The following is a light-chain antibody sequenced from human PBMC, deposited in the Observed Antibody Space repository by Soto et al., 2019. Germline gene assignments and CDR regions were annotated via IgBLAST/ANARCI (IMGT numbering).Light chain of an antibody. J-gene: IGLJ2*01. Sequence: QSALTQPASVSGSPGQSITISCTGTTSDVGRYKFVSWYQHHPGKAPKLLIFEVTNRPSGVSSRFSGSKSGNTASLTISGLQTEDEATYYCGSSTDTDTLVIFGGGTKVT. CDR3: GSSTDTDTLVI. CDR1: TSDVGRYKF. CDR2: EVT. V-gene: IGLV2-14*01.